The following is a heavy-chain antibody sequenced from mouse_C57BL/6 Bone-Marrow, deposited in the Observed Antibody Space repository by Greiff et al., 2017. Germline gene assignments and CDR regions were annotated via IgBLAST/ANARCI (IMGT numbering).Heavy chain of an antibody. D-gene: IGHD2-5*01. Sequence: EVKLVESGGGLVQPGGSLKLSCAASGFTFSDYYMYWVRQTPEKRLEWVAYISNGGGSTYYPDTVKGRFTIARDNAKNALYMQMMRLKTKDTAMYDCARHTYSNYNWYCDVWGTGTTVTVSS. CDR3: ARHTYSNYNWYCDV. V-gene: IGHV5-12*01. CDR2: ISNGGGST. J-gene: IGHJ1*03. CDR1: GFTFSDYY.